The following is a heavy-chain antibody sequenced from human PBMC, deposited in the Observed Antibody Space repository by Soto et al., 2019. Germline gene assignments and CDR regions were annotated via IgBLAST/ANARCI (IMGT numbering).Heavy chain of an antibody. D-gene: IGHD5-18*01. V-gene: IGHV3-21*01. CDR2: ISSGSSDT. CDR3: ARRSGYAYGSLDH. CDR1: GFTFSRVS. J-gene: IGHJ4*02. Sequence: PGGSLRLSCEASGFTFSRVSMNWVRQVPGKGLEWVASISSGSSDTWYADSVKGRFTISRDNSEKSLYLHMNSLRAEDTAVYYCARRSGYAYGSLDHWGQGVLVTVSS.